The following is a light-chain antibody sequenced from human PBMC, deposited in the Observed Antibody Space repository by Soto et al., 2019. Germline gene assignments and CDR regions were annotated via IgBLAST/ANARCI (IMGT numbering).Light chain of an antibody. Sequence: QSVLTRPPSASGSAGHAVTISYTGTSSYVGYYDYVSWYQQHPGKAPKLVIYEVTKRPSGVPDRVSASKSGNTASLTVSGLRAEDEADYYCSSYAGSNNFVFGSGNKVPVL. CDR2: EVT. CDR3: SSYAGSNNFV. CDR1: SSYVGYYDY. V-gene: IGLV2-8*01. J-gene: IGLJ1*01.